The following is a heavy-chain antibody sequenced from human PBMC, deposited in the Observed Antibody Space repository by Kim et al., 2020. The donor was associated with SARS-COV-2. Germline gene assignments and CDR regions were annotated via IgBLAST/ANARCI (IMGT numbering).Heavy chain of an antibody. J-gene: IGHJ4*02. CDR1: GSTFTVYG. Sequence: ASVKVSCKTSGSTFTVYGVDWVRQAPGQGLEWVGWITTYNGHTEYAQKYQGRATVTTDSSARTAYMELRSLRSDDTAVYYCARRPPGTYHNDQWGQGTQVIVSS. CDR2: ITTYNGHT. V-gene: IGHV1-18*01. CDR3: ARRPPGTYHNDQ. D-gene: IGHD3-10*01.